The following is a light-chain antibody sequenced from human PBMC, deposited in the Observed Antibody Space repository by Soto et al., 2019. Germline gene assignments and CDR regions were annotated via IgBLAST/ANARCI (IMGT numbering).Light chain of an antibody. J-gene: IGLJ2*01. Sequence: QSVLTQPASVSGSPGQSINISCTGTSSDVGGFNYVSWYQQHPGKAPKLLIYEVTKWPSGASNRFSGSKSGNTASLTISGLQAGDEGDYFCSSYTTTESHVVFGGGTKVTVL. CDR2: EVT. V-gene: IGLV2-14*01. CDR1: SSDVGGFNY. CDR3: SSYTTTESHVV.